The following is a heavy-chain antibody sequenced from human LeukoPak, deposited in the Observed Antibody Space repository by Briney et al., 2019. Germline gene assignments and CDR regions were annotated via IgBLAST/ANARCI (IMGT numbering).Heavy chain of an antibody. D-gene: IGHD2-15*01. CDR3: ARGPVAATLYFSS. Sequence: TGGCLRLTSAASGFAVSSNYMSWVRQGPGKGLEWGSVIYSGGNIYYADSVKGRFTISRDNSKNTLYLQMNSPRAEDTGVYYCARGPVAATLYFSSWGQGTLVTVSS. J-gene: IGHJ4*02. CDR1: GFAVSSNY. V-gene: IGHV3-53*01. CDR2: IYSGGNI.